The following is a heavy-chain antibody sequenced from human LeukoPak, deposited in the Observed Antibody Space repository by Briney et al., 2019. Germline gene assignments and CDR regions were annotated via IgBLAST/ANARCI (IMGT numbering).Heavy chain of an antibody. V-gene: IGHV3-30*19. J-gene: IGHJ4*02. Sequence: GGSLRLSCAASGFTFSGYGMHWVRQAPGRGLEWVAVISYDGSNKYYADSVKGRFTISRDNSKNTLYLQMNSLRADDTAVYYCARDGRNYYDRSGYYSALAYWGQGTLVTVSS. CDR3: ARDGRNYYDRSGYYSALAY. CDR2: ISYDGSNK. D-gene: IGHD3-22*01. CDR1: GFTFSGYG.